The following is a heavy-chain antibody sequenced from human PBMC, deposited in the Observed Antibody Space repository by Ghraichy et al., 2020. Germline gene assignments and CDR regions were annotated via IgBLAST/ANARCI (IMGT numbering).Heavy chain of an antibody. J-gene: IGHJ5*02. CDR3: ARDGPYEQQLVQTFDP. V-gene: IGHV1-46*01. CDR2: INPSGGST. CDR1: GYTFTSYY. Sequence: ASVKVSCKASGYTFTSYYMHWVRQAPGQGLEWMGIINPSGGSTSYAQKFQGRVTMTRDTSTSTVYMELSSLRSEDTAVYYCARDGPYEQQLVQTFDPWGQGTLVTVSS. D-gene: IGHD6-13*01.